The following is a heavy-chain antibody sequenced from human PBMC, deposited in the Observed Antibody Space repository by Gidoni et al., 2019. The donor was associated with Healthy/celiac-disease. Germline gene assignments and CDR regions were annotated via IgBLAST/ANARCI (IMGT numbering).Heavy chain of an antibody. Sequence: QVQLVQSGAEVTKPGASVKVSCKASGYTFTSYGISCVRQAPGQGLEWMEWISAYNGNTNYEQKLQGRVTMTTDTSTSKAYMELRSLRSDDTAVYYCARDSSGYYYFDYWGQGTLVTVSS. CDR1: GYTFTSYG. CDR2: ISAYNGNT. V-gene: IGHV1-18*04. D-gene: IGHD3-22*01. CDR3: ARDSSGYYYFDY. J-gene: IGHJ4*02.